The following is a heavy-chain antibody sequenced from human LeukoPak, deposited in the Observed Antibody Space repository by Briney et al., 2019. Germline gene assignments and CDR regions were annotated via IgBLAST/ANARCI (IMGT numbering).Heavy chain of an antibody. D-gene: IGHD4-17*01. CDR3: ARDRDMTTVTTFRFDP. J-gene: IGHJ5*02. CDR1: GYTFTSYY. CDR2: INPSGGST. Sequence: ASVKVSCKASGYTFTSYYMHWVRQAPGQGLEWMGLINPSGGSTSYAQKFQGRVTMTRDTSTSTVYMELSSLRSEDTAVYYCARDRDMTTVTTFRFDPWGQGTLVTVSS. V-gene: IGHV1-46*01.